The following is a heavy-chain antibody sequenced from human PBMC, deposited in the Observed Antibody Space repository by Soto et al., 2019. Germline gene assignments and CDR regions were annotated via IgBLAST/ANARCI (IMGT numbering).Heavy chain of an antibody. D-gene: IGHD6-6*01. J-gene: IGHJ5*02. CDR2: IYDSESA. Sequence: QVQLQESGPGLVKPSQTLSLTCTVSGESISSGGYYWSWIRHHPGKGLEWIGYIYDSESAYYNPSLQTRVXXXIXPSKNQSAMRLSSVTAADTAVYFCARAFSSSSAVDLWGQGTQVTVSS. V-gene: IGHV4-31*03. CDR3: ARAFSSSSAVDL. CDR1: GESISSGGYY.